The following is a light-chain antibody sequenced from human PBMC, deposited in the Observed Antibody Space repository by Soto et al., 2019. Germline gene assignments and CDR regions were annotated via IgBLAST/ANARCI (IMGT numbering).Light chain of an antibody. J-gene: IGKJ1*01. V-gene: IGKV1-5*01. Sequence: VQMTQYPSTLSASVGDRVTITCRASQSITNWLAWYQQKPGKAPKLLIYDASNLESGVPSRFSGSGSGTEFTLTISSLQPDDFATYYCQQYSTYPWTFGQGTMVDIK. CDR2: DAS. CDR3: QQYSTYPWT. CDR1: QSITNW.